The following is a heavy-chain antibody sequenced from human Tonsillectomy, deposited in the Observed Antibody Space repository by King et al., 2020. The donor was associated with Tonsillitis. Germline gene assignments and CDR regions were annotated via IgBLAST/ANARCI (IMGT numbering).Heavy chain of an antibody. CDR1: GFTFSSYW. V-gene: IGHV3-7*01. J-gene: IGHJ4*02. Sequence: VQLVQSGGGLVQPGGSLRLSCAASGFTFSSYWMSWVRQAPGKGLEWVANIKQDGSEEYYVDSVKGRFTISRDNAKNSVYLQMNSLRAEDTVVYYCARDCCRGGAGHYWGQGTLVTVSS. D-gene: IGHD2-15*01. CDR2: IKQDGSEE. CDR3: ARDCCRGGAGHY.